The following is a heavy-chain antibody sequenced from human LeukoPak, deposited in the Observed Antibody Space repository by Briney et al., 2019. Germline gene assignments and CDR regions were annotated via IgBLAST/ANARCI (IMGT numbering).Heavy chain of an antibody. J-gene: IGHJ4*02. CDR3: ARDRLYYDSAGGFDY. V-gene: IGHV3-7*01. CDR2: IKQDGSEK. D-gene: IGHD3-22*01. Sequence: GGSLRLSCAASGFTFSSYWMSWVRQAPGKGLEWVANIKQDGSEKYYVDSVKGRFTISRDNAKNSLYLQMNSLRAEDTAVYYCARDRLYYDSAGGFDYWGQGTLVTVSS. CDR1: GFTFSSYW.